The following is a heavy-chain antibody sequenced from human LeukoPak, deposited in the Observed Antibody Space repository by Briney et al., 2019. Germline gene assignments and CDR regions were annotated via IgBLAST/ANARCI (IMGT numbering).Heavy chain of an antibody. CDR2: IIPIFGTA. J-gene: IGHJ4*02. V-gene: IGHV1-69*13. CDR1: GGTFSSYA. CDR3: AKDGYSSGWYDY. Sequence: GASVKVSCKASGGTFSSYAISWVRRAPGQGREWMGGIIPIFGTANYAQKFQGRVTITADESTSTAYMELSSLRSEDTAVYYCAKDGYSSGWYDYWGQGTLVTVSS. D-gene: IGHD6-19*01.